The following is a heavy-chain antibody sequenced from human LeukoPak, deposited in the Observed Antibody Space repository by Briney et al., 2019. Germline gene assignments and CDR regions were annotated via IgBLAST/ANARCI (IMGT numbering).Heavy chain of an antibody. CDR1: GGSISSSSYF. V-gene: IGHV4-39*07. D-gene: IGHD3-22*01. CDR2: INHSGST. CDR3: TSTIPAQSYYYDSSPYEGKELGY. Sequence: SETLSLTCTVSGGSISSSSYFWGWIRQPPGKGLEWIGQINHSGSTTYNPSLKSRVTISSDTSKSQFSLRLSSVTAADTAVYYCTSTIPAQSYYYDSSPYEGKELGYWGQGTLVTVSS. J-gene: IGHJ4*02.